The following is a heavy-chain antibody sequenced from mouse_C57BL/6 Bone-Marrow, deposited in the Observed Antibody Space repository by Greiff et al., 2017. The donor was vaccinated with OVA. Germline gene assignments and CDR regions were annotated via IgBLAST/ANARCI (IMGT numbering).Heavy chain of an antibody. V-gene: IGHV3-8*01. D-gene: IGHD2-1*01. J-gene: IGHJ2*01. CDR2: ISYSGST. CDR1: GYSITSDY. Sequence: VQLQQSGPGLAKPSQSLSLTCSVTGYSITSDYWNWIRKFPGNKLEYMGYISYSGSTYYNPSLKSRISITRDTSKNQYSLQWNSVTTEDTATYYSARLYYGNYVVYCDYWGQGTTLTVSS. CDR3: ARLYYGNYVVYCDY.